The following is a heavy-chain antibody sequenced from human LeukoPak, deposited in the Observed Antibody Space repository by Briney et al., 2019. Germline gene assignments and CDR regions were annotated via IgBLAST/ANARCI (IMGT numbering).Heavy chain of an antibody. CDR1: GGSISSSNW. J-gene: IGHJ6*02. V-gene: IGHV4-4*02. CDR2: IYHSGST. D-gene: IGHD3-9*01. Sequence: SETLSLTCAVSGGSISSSNWWSWVRQPPGKGLEWIGEIYHSGSTNYNPSLKSRVTISVDKSKNQFSLKLSSVTAADTAVYYCARDDASILNYDILTDYYGMDVWGQGTTVTVSS. CDR3: ARDDASILNYDILTDYYGMDV.